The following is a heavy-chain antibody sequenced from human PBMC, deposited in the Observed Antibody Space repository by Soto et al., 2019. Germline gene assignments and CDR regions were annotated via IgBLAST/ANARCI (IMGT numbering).Heavy chain of an antibody. CDR1: GFTFDDYA. CDR2: ISWNSGSI. Sequence: SLRLSCAASGFTFDDYAMHWVRQAPGKGLEWVSGISWNSGSIGYADSVKGRFTISRDNAKKSLYLQMNSLRAEDTALYYCAKDTGTVITMVGGGYYFDHWGQGTLVTVSS. CDR3: AKDTGTVITMVGGGYYFDH. J-gene: IGHJ4*02. D-gene: IGHD3-10*01. V-gene: IGHV3-9*01.